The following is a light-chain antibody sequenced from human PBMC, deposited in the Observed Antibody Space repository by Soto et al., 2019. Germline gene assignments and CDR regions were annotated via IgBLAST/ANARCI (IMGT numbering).Light chain of an antibody. J-gene: IGKJ1*01. CDR2: GAS. Sequence: EIVLTQSPGTLSLSPGERATLACRASQGVNSTYLAWYHQKPGRAPSLLIYGASARATGIPDRFSGSGSGTDFTLTISRLEPEDFAVYYCQQYGSSPPWTFGQGTKVEIK. V-gene: IGKV3-20*01. CDR1: QGVNSTY. CDR3: QQYGSSPPWT.